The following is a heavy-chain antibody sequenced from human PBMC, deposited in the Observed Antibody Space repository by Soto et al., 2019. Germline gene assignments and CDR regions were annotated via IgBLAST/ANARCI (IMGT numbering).Heavy chain of an antibody. Sequence: EVQLVESGGGLIQPGGSLRLSCAASGFTVSSNYMSWVRQAPGKGLEWVSVIYSGGSTYYADSVKVRFTISRDNSKNTLYLQMNSLRAEDTAVYYCARERYYDSSGYSYYYGMDVWGQGTTVTVSS. CDR3: ARERYYDSSGYSYYYGMDV. CDR1: GFTVSSNY. V-gene: IGHV3-53*01. J-gene: IGHJ6*02. D-gene: IGHD3-22*01. CDR2: IYSGGST.